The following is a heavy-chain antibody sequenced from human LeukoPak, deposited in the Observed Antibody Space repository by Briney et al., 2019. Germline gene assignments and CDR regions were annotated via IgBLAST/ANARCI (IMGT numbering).Heavy chain of an antibody. CDR1: GGSISSGSYY. V-gene: IGHV4-61*02. D-gene: IGHD1-26*01. CDR2: IYTSGST. Sequence: SETLSLTCTVSGGSISSGSYYWSWIRQPAGKGLEWIGRIYTSGSTNYNPSLKSRVTISVDTSKNQFSLKLSSVTAADTAVYYCARTPDSGSYQGWFDPWGQGTLVTVSS. CDR3: ARTPDSGSYQGWFDP. J-gene: IGHJ5*02.